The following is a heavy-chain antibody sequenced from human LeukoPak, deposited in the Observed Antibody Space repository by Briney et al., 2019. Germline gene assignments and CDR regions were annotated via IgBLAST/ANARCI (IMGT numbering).Heavy chain of an antibody. CDR3: ARKWLTRGGMDV. CDR1: GGSFSGYY. J-gene: IGHJ6*04. Sequence: SETLSLTCAVYGGSFSGYYWSWIRQPPGKGLEWFGEINHSGSTNYNPSLKSRVTISVDTSKNQFSLKLSSVTAADTAVYYCARKWLTRGGMDVWGKGTTVTVSS. CDR2: INHSGST. V-gene: IGHV4-34*01. D-gene: IGHD5-24*01.